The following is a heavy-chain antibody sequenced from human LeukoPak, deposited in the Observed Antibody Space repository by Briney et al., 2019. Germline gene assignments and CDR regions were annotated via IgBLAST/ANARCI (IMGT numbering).Heavy chain of an antibody. CDR1: GGTFSSYA. CDR2: IIPIFGTA. CDR3: ASKIVSAPTRIRYCSSTSCYLLRRNDAFDI. J-gene: IGHJ3*02. Sequence: AASVKVSCKASGGTFSSYAISWVRQAPGQGLEWMGGIIPIFGTANYAQKFQGRVTITADESTSTAYMELSSLRSEDTAVYYCASKIVSAPTRIRYCSSTSCYLLRRNDAFDIWGQGTMVTVSS. V-gene: IGHV1-69*13. D-gene: IGHD2-2*01.